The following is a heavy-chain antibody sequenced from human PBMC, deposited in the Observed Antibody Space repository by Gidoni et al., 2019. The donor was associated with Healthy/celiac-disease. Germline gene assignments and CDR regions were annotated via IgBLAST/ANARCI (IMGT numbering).Heavy chain of an antibody. CDR1: GFTCSSYG. Sequence: QVQVVESGGGGVQPGRYLRLACAASGFTCSSYGMHWVRQAPGKGLEWVAVISYDGSNKYYADSVKGRFTISRDNSKNTLYLQMNSLRAEDTAVYYCAKEGYCSSTSCMEFDYWGQGTLVTVSS. CDR3: AKEGYCSSTSCMEFDY. J-gene: IGHJ4*02. V-gene: IGHV3-30*18. CDR2: ISYDGSNK. D-gene: IGHD2-2*01.